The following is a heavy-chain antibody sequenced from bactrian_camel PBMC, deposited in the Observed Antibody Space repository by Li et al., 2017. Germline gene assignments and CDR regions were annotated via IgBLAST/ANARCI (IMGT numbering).Heavy chain of an antibody. CDR3: AADVLRSYCRGWHCPKWNY. V-gene: IGHV3S1*01. CDR1: GHTYSSIC. Sequence: HVQLVESGGGSVQPGGSLTLSCTASGHTYSSICWGWFRQPPGKGLEWVPSIHTGGAMDDYADSVKGRFAISRYNAKNTLYLQLNSLKTEDTAMYFCAADVLRSYCRGWHCPKWNYWGQGTQVTVS. J-gene: IGHJ4*01. D-gene: IGHD2*01. CDR2: IHTGGAMD.